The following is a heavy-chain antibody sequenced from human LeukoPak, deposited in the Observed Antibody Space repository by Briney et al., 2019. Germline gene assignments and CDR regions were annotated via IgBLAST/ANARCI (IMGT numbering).Heavy chain of an antibody. CDR3: APATPGTVGKYYFDY. D-gene: IGHD6-13*01. CDR1: GYTFTGYY. V-gene: IGHV1-2*02. CDR2: INPNSGGT. Sequence: GASVTVSCKTSGYTFTGYYMHWVRQAPGQGLEWMGWINPNSGGTNYAQKFQGRVTMTRDTSISTAYMELSRLSSDDTGVYYCAPATPGTVGKYYFDYWGQGTLVTVSS. J-gene: IGHJ4*02.